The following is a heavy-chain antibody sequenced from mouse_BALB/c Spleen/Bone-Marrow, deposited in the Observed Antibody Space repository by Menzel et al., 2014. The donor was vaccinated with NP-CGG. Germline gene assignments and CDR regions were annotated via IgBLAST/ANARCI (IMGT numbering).Heavy chain of an antibody. Sequence: QVQLQQSGAELAKPGAPVKMSCKASGYTFTSYWMHWVKQRPGQGLEWIGNINPSTGYTEYNQKFKDKATLTADKSSSTAYMQLNSLTSEDSAVYYCAGSYGKNVDYWGQGTTLTVSS. CDR3: AGSYGKNVDY. D-gene: IGHD2-1*01. V-gene: IGHV1-7*01. J-gene: IGHJ2*01. CDR2: INPSTGYT. CDR1: GYTFTSYW.